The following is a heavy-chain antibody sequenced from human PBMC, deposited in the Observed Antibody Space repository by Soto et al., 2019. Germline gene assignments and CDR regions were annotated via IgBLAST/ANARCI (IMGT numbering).Heavy chain of an antibody. CDR1: GGTFSSYA. V-gene: IGHV1-69*12. CDR3: ARDGDYATPGYYYYGMDV. Sequence: QVQLVQSGAEVKKPGSSVKVSCKASGGTFSSYAISWVRQAPGQGLEWMGGIIPIFGTANYAQKFQGRVTITADESTSTAYRELSSLRSEDTAVYYCARDGDYATPGYYYYGMDVWGQGTTVTVSS. D-gene: IGHD4-17*01. CDR2: IIPIFGTA. J-gene: IGHJ6*02.